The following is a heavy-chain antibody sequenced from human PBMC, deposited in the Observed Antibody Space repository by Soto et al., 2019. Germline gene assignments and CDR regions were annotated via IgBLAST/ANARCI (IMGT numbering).Heavy chain of an antibody. CDR2: ISAYNGNT. V-gene: IGHV1-18*01. J-gene: IGHJ3*02. Sequence: QVQLVQSGAEVKKPGASVKVSCKASGYTFTSYGISWVRQAPGQGLEWMGWISAYNGNTNYAQKLQGRVTMTTDTSTSTAYMELRSLISDDTAVYYCARDSEQWLVLHDAFDIWGQGTMVTVSS. CDR3: ARDSEQWLVLHDAFDI. CDR1: GYTFTSYG. D-gene: IGHD6-19*01.